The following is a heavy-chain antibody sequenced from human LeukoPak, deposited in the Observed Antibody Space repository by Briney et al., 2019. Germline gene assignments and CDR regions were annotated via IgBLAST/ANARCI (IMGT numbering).Heavy chain of an antibody. J-gene: IGHJ4*02. CDR2: INHSGST. V-gene: IGHV4-34*01. D-gene: IGHD5-18*01. CDR1: GGSFSGYS. Sequence: SETLSLTCAVYGGSFSGYSWSWIRQPPGKGLEWIGEINHSGSTNYNPSLKSRVTISVDTSKNQFSLKLSSVTAADTAVYYCASIQPPFDYWGQGTLVTVSS. CDR3: ASIQPPFDY.